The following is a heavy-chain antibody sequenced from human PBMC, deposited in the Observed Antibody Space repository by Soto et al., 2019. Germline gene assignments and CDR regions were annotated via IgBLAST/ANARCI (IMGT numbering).Heavy chain of an antibody. Sequence: EVQLVESGGGLVKPGGSLRLSCAASGFSCSGYSMNWVRQARGKGLELVSSISSSSSYRHYADSVKGRFTISRDNAKNSLYLQMNSLRAEDAAVYYCARDPLCSAAGTWDYWGQVTLVTVAS. CDR1: GFSCSGYS. CDR2: ISSSSSYR. J-gene: IGHJ4*02. V-gene: IGHV3-21*01. CDR3: ARDPLCSAAGTWDY. D-gene: IGHD6-13*01.